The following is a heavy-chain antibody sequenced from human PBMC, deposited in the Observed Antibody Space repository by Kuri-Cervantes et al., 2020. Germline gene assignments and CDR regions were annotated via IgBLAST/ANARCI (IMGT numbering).Heavy chain of an antibody. CDR2: INPNSGGT. V-gene: IGHV1-2*02. J-gene: IGHJ5*02. D-gene: IGHD6-19*01. Sequence: ASVKVSCKASGYTFTSYYMHWVRQAPGQGLEWMGWINPNSGGTNYAQKFQGRVTMTRDTSISTAYMELSRLRSDDTAVYYCARASSGWWENWFDPWGQGTLVTVSS. CDR3: ARASSGWWENWFDP. CDR1: GYTFTSYY.